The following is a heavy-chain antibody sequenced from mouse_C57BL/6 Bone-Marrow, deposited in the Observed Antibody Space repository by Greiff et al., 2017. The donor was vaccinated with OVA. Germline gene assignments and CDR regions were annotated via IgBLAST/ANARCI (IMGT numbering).Heavy chain of an antibody. D-gene: IGHD1-1*01. J-gene: IGHJ2*01. CDR2: IDPENSDT. CDR3: TTPYYYGRGY. CDR1: GFNIKDDY. V-gene: IGHV14-4*01. Sequence: VQLQQSGAELVRPGASVKLSCTASGFNIKDDYMHWVKQRPEQGLEWIGWIDPENSDTEYASKFQGKATITADTSSNTAYLQLSSLTSEDTAVYYCTTPYYYGRGYWGQGTTLTVSS.